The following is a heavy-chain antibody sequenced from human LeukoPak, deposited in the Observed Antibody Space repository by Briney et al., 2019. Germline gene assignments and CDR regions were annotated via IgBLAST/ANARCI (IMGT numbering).Heavy chain of an antibody. CDR1: GFTFSSYG. CDR2: ISYDGSNK. Sequence: PGGSLRLSCAASGFTFSSYGMHWVRQAPGQGLEWVAVISYDGSNKYYEDSVKGRFTISRDNSKNTLYLQMNSLRAEDTAVYYCAKHGVVAADFHFDNWFDPWGQGTLVTVPS. J-gene: IGHJ5*02. V-gene: IGHV3-30*18. CDR3: AKHGVVAADFHFDNWFDP. D-gene: IGHD2-15*01.